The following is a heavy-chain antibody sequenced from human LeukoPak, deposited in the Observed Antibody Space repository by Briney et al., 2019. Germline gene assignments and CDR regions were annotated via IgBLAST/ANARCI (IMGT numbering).Heavy chain of an antibody. CDR2: INPNSGGT. D-gene: IGHD6-6*01. CDR1: GYTFTGYY. Sequence: ASVKVSCKASGYTFTGYYMHWVRQAPGQGLEWMGWINPNSGGTNYAQKFQGRVTMTRDTSISTAYMELSRLRSDDTAVYYCARAIAARPDYYYYMDVWGKGTTVTISS. CDR3: ARAIAARPDYYYYMDV. V-gene: IGHV1-2*02. J-gene: IGHJ6*03.